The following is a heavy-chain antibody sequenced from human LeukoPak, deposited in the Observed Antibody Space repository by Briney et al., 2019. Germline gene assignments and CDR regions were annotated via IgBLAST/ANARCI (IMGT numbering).Heavy chain of an antibody. CDR1: GFTFSSYW. CDR3: AKVSWANYFDY. CDR2: ISGSGENT. J-gene: IGHJ4*02. V-gene: IGHV3-23*01. D-gene: IGHD6-13*01. Sequence: GGSLRLSCAASGFTFSSYWMSWVRQAPGKGLEWVSAISGSGENTNYADSVRGRFTISRDNSKNTLYVQMNSLRAEDTAIYYCAKVSWANYFDYWGQGTLVTVSS.